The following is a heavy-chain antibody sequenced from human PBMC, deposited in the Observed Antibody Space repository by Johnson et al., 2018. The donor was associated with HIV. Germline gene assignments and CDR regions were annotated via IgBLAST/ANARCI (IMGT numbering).Heavy chain of an antibody. D-gene: IGHD2-2*01. CDR3: ARSGYCTTSSCTDDAFDI. Sequence: VQLVESGGGLVKPGGPLRLSCAASGFTVSSNSMTWVRQAPGKGLEWVSLIYRGGSIYYADSVKGRFTISRDNSKNTLYLQINSLRAEDTAVYYCARSGYCTTSSCTDDAFDIWGQGTMVTVSS. CDR1: GFTVSSNS. V-gene: IGHV3-66*01. J-gene: IGHJ3*02. CDR2: IYRGGSI.